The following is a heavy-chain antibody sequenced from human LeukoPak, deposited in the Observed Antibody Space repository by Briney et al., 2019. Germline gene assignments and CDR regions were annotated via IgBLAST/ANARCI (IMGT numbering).Heavy chain of an antibody. CDR1: GYTFTGYY. CDR2: IYPNSGGT. V-gene: IGHV1-2*02. D-gene: IGHD6-19*01. Sequence: ASVKVSCKASGYTFTGYYIHWVRRAPGQGLEWMGWIYPNSGGTNYAQKFQGRVTMTRDTSISTAYMELSRLRSDDTAVYYCARKWLVRSYFDYWGQGTLVTVSS. J-gene: IGHJ4*02. CDR3: ARKWLVRSYFDY.